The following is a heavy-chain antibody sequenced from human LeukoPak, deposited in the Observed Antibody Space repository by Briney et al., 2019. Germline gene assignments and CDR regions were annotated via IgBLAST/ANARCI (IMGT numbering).Heavy chain of an antibody. CDR2: INHSGST. D-gene: IGHD2-21*02. CDR1: GGSFSGYY. CDR3: ARLIKHIVVVTAILLFDP. J-gene: IGHJ5*02. V-gene: IGHV4-34*01. Sequence: SETLSLTCAVYGGSFSGYYWSWIRQPPGKGLEWIGEINHSGSTNYNPSLKSRVTISVDTSKNQFSLKLSSVTAADTAVYYCARLIKHIVVVTAILLFDPWGQGTLVTVSS.